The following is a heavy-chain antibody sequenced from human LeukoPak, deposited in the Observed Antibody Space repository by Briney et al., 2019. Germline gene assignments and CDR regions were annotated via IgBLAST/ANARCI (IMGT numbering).Heavy chain of an antibody. CDR3: ARAASGSYRLYFDY. CDR1: GFTFSSYA. V-gene: IGHV3-23*01. Sequence: GGSLRLSCAASGFTFSSYAMSWVRQAPGKGLEWVSAISGSGGSTYYADSVKGRFTISRDNSKNTLYLQMNSLRAGDTAVYYCARAASGSYRLYFDYWGQGTLVTVSS. D-gene: IGHD1-26*01. CDR2: ISGSGGST. J-gene: IGHJ4*02.